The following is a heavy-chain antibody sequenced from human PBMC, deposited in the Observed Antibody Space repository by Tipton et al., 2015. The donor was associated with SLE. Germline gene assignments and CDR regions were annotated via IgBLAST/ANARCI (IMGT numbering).Heavy chain of an antibody. CDR1: GFTFSSYA. CDR3: AKERSGYDDAFDI. Sequence: SLRLSCAASGFTFSSYAMSWVRQAPGKGLEWVSAISGSGGGTYYADSVKGRFTISRDNSKNTLYLQMNSLRAEDTAVYYCAKERSGYDDAFDIWGQGTMVTVSS. D-gene: IGHD5-12*01. J-gene: IGHJ3*02. V-gene: IGHV3-23*01. CDR2: ISGSGGGT.